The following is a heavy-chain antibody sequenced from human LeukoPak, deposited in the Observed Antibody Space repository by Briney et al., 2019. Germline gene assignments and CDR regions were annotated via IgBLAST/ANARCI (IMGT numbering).Heavy chain of an antibody. V-gene: IGHV1-3*01. D-gene: IGHD2-21*01. CDR2: INAGNGDT. CDR3: ARDDCGDTCYPGGY. CDR1: GYTFTNV. Sequence: ASVKVSCKASGYTFTNVVHWVRQAPGQRPEWMGWINAGNGDTKYSQNFQGRVTITRDTSASTAYVELSSQTSEDTALYYCARDDCGDTCYPGGYWGQGTLVTVSS. J-gene: IGHJ4*02.